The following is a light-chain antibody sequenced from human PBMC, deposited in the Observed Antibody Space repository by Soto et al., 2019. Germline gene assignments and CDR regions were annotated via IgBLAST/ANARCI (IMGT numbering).Light chain of an antibody. Sequence: QSVLTQPPSASGTPGQRVTISCSGSSSNIGSQYVYWYQQLPGTAPKLLFYRNDQRPSGVPDRFSVSKSGTSTSLAISGLRSEDEADYYCAAWDDSLRGRVFGGGTKVTVL. V-gene: IGLV1-47*01. CDR2: RND. CDR3: AAWDDSLRGRV. CDR1: SSNIGSQY. J-gene: IGLJ3*02.